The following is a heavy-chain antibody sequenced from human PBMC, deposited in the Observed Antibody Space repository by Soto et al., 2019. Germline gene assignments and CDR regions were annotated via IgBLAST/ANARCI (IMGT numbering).Heavy chain of an antibody. D-gene: IGHD2-2*01. J-gene: IGHJ5*02. Sequence: PGESLTISCKGSGYGFTGYWIAWVRQMPGKGLEWMGVIYPGDSDTRYSPSFQGQVTISADKSVSTAYLQWSSLQASDTAMYCCARTNRGCDSTSCYHMDVWGKGTTVTVSSGKLYQFSLKVSSVTAADTAIYYCANYDCSGGSCRFDPWGQGTLVTVSS. CDR2: IYPGDSDT. CDR1: GYGFTGYW. CDR3: ARTNRGCDSTSCYHMDVWGKGTTVTVSSGKLYQFSLKVSSVTAADTAIYYCANYDCSGGSCRFDP. V-gene: IGHV5-51*01.